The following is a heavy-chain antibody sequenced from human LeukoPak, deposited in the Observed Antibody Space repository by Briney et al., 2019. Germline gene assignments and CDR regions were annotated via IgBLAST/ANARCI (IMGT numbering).Heavy chain of an antibody. V-gene: IGHV4-39*01. CDR1: GFTFSDYY. D-gene: IGHD1-26*01. CDR3: ARHSGSYSGYMDV. J-gene: IGHJ6*03. CDR2: IYYSGST. Sequence: LRLSCAASGFTFSDYYMSWIRQPPGKGLEWIGSIYYSGSTYYNPSLKSRVTISVDTSKNQFSLKLSSVTAADTAVYYCARHSGSYSGYMDVWGKGTTVTVSS.